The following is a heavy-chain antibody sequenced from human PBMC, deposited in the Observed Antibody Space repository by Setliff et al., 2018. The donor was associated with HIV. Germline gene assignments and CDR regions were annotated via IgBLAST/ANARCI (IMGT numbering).Heavy chain of an antibody. D-gene: IGHD6-13*01. CDR2: VNPNGGCT. CDR1: GYTFTDYY. V-gene: IGHV1-46*01. CDR3: ASSNWQLVADH. J-gene: IGHJ5*02. Sequence: GASVKVSCKASGYTFTDYYLHWVRQAPGQGPEWMGLVNPNGGCTIYAQKFEDRLTVTSDTATTTLYMELRSLRFDDTAMYYCASSNWQLVADHWGQGTPVTVSS.